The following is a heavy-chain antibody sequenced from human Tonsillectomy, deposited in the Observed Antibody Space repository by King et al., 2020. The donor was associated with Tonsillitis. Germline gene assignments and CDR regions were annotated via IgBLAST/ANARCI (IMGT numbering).Heavy chain of an antibody. CDR1: GGSLSSGGYY. CDR3: ASWSPMDLDSGTFYFHS. Sequence: QLQESGPGLVKPSQTLSLTCTVSGGSLSSGGYYWSWIRQHPGKGLEWIGYIYYSGSTYYNPSLKSRVTISIDTSRDQFSLKLNSVSAADTAVYYCASWSPMDLDSGTFYFHSWGQGTLVTVSS. D-gene: IGHD1-26*01. CDR2: IYYSGST. V-gene: IGHV4-31*03. J-gene: IGHJ4*02.